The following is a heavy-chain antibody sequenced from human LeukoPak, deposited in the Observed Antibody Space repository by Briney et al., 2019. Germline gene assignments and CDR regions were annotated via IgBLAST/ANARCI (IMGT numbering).Heavy chain of an antibody. Sequence: PPGGSLRLSCAVSGFTFRSYVMSWVRQAPEKGLEWVSAISASGDSTYYADSVKGRFTISRDNSKNTLYLQMNSLRAEDTALYYCAKDPYSSGWYGGNYFDYWGQGTLVTVSS. D-gene: IGHD6-19*01. CDR3: AKDPYSSGWYGGNYFDY. CDR2: ISASGDST. CDR1: GFTFRSYV. V-gene: IGHV3-23*01. J-gene: IGHJ4*02.